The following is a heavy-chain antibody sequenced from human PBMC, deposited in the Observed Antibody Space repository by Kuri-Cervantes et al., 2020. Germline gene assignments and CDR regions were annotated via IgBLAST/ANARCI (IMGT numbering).Heavy chain of an antibody. CDR1: GFTVSSNY. D-gene: IGHD6-19*01. J-gene: IGHJ4*02. V-gene: IGHV3-30*03. CDR3: ARDPMRPSGWYSGSPDY. Sequence: GGSLRLSCAASGFTVSSNYMSWVRQAPGKGLEWVAVISYDGSNKYYADSVKGRFTISRDNSKNSLYLQMNSLRAEDTAVYYCARDPMRPSGWYSGSPDYWGQGTLVTVSS. CDR2: ISYDGSNK.